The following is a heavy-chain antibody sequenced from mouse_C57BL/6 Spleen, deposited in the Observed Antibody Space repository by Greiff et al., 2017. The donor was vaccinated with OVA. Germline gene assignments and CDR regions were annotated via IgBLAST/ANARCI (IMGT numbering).Heavy chain of an antibody. CDR2: IDPETGGT. V-gene: IGHV1-15*01. CDR3: TSYYGSSYLFDY. D-gene: IGHD1-1*01. J-gene: IGHJ2*01. Sequence: VKLQESGAELVRPGASVTLSCKASGYTFTDYEMHWVKQTPVHGLEWIGAIDPETGGTAYNQKFKGKAILTADKSSSTAYMELRSLTSEDSAVYYCTSYYGSSYLFDYWGQGTTLTVSS. CDR1: GYTFTDYE.